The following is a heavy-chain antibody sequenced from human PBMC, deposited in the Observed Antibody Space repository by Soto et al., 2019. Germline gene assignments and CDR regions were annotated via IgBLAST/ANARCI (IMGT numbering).Heavy chain of an antibody. CDR1: GFTFSNCA. Sequence: PGGSLRLSCAASGFTFSNCAMYWVRQAPGKGLEWVAVMSHDGSNKYHADSVKGRFTISRDDSKNTLYLQMNSLRAEDSALYYCAKDLTTEPSYIPDGWGPGTLVTVSS. J-gene: IGHJ4*02. CDR2: MSHDGSNK. CDR3: AKDLTTEPSYIPDG. D-gene: IGHD2-2*02. V-gene: IGHV3-30*18.